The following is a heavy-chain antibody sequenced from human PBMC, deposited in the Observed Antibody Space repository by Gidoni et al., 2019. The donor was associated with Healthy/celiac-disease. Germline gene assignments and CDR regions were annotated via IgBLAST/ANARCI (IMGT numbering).Heavy chain of an antibody. CDR2: INPNSGGT. CDR1: GYNFTGYY. D-gene: IGHD2-15*01. V-gene: IGHV1-2*02. J-gene: IGHJ3*02. Sequence: QVQLVQSGAEVKKPGASVKVSCKASGYNFTGYYMHWVRQAPGQGLAWMGWINPNSGGTNYAQKFQGRVTMTRDTSISTAYMELSRLRSDDTAVYYCARDRDCSGGSCYSGFYAFDIWGQGTMVTVSS. CDR3: ARDRDCSGGSCYSGFYAFDI.